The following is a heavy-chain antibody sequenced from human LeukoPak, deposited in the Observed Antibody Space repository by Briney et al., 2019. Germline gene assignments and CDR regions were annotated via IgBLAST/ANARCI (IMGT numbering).Heavy chain of an antibody. V-gene: IGHV3-7*01. CDR1: GFIFSDYW. CDR2: IKQDESEI. D-gene: IGHD3-10*01. J-gene: IGHJ4*02. Sequence: PGGSLRLSCAAPGFIFSDYWMSWVRQAPGKGLEWVANIKQDESEIFYVDSVKGRFTISRDNAKNSLYLEMGSLRAEDTAVYYCVRPLLFIRGLGDNWGQGTLVTVSS. CDR3: VRPLLFIRGLGDN.